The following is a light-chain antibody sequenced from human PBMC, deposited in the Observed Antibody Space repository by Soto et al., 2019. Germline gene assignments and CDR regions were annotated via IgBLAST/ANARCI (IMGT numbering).Light chain of an antibody. CDR2: SNN. CDR3: AAWDDSLNGRV. CDR1: NSNIGSNT. Sequence: QSVLTQPPSASGTPGQRVTISCSGSNSNIGSNTVNWYQQLPGTAPKLLIYSNNQRPSGVPDRFSGSKSGTSASLAISGLQSEDEADYYCAAWDDSLNGRVFGGGTKLIVL. J-gene: IGLJ3*02. V-gene: IGLV1-44*01.